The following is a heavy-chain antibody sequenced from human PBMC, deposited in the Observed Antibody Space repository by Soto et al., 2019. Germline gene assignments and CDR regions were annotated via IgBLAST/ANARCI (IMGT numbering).Heavy chain of an antibody. Sequence: GASVKVSCKASGYTFTGYYMHWVRQAPGQGLEWMGCSNPNSGGTNYAQKFQGWVTMTRDTSISTAYMELSRLRSDDTAVYYCARGAAMVRFVPAYFDXWGQGTLVTVSX. CDR3: ARGAAMVRFVPAYFDX. CDR2: SNPNSGGT. V-gene: IGHV1-2*04. CDR1: GYTFTGYY. J-gene: IGHJ4*02. D-gene: IGHD5-18*01.